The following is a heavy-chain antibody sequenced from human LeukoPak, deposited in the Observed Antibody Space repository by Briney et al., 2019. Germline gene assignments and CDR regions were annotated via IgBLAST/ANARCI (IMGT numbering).Heavy chain of an antibody. J-gene: IGHJ4*02. V-gene: IGHV3-30*18. CDR1: GFTFSSSG. D-gene: IGHD2-21*01. Sequence: GGSLRLSCAATGFTFSSSGMHWVRQAPGKGLEWVALISYDGSNKYFPDSVKGRFTISRDNSKNTLYLQMNSLRIEDTAVYYCAKEAPHSFDYWGQGTLVTVSS. CDR3: AKEAPHSFDY. CDR2: ISYDGSNK.